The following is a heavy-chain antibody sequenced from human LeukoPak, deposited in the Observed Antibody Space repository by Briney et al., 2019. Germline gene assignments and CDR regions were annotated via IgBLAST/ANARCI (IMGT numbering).Heavy chain of an antibody. D-gene: IGHD3-16*01. V-gene: IGHV3-23*01. CDR2: ISGSGGST. CDR3: ATSVDLIPATGFDY. Sequence: GGSLRLSCAASGFTFSSYAMSWVRQAPGKGLEWVSAISGSGGSTYYADSVEGRFTISRDNSKNTLYLQMNSLRAEDTAVYYCATSVDLIPATGFDYWGQGTLVTVSS. J-gene: IGHJ4*02. CDR1: GFTFSSYA.